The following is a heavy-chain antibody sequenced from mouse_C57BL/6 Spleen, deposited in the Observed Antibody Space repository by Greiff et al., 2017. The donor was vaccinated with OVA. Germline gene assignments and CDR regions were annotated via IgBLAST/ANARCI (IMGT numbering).Heavy chain of an antibody. D-gene: IGHD2-1*01. Sequence: QVQLQQPGTELVKPGASVKLSCKASGYTFTSYWMHWVKQRPGQGLEWIGNINPSNGGTNYNEKFKSKATLTVDKSSSTAYMQRSSLTSEDSAVYYCARKEGNFYAMDYWGQGTSVTVSS. CDR1: GYTFTSYW. CDR3: ARKEGNFYAMDY. CDR2: INPSNGGT. J-gene: IGHJ4*01. V-gene: IGHV1-53*01.